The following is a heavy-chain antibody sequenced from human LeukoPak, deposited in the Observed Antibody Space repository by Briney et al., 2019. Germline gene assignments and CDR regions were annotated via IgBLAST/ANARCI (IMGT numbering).Heavy chain of an antibody. CDR3: ARGPRSTSCYSCFDY. V-gene: IGHV4-59*01. CDR2: IYYSGST. J-gene: IGHJ4*02. CDR1: GFTFSNAW. D-gene: IGHD2-2*02. Sequence: GTLRLSCAASGFTFSNAWMSWVRQAPGKGLEWIGYIYYSGSTNYNPSLKSRVTISVDTSKNQFSLKLSSVTAADTAVYYCARGPRSTSCYSCFDYWGQGTLVTVSS.